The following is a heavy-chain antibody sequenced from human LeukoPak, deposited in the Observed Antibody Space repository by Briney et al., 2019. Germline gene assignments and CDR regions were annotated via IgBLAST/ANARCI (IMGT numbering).Heavy chain of an antibody. J-gene: IGHJ4*02. CDR2: VYHSGST. CDR1: GGSISSSGYY. Sequence: PSETLSLTCTVSGGSISSSGYYWGWIRQPPGKGLEWIGSVYHSGSTYYNPSLKSRVTISADKSKNQFSPKLSSVTAADTAVYYCARDSGNFEVDYWGQGTLVTVSS. V-gene: IGHV4-39*01. CDR3: ARDSGNFEVDY. D-gene: IGHD1-26*01.